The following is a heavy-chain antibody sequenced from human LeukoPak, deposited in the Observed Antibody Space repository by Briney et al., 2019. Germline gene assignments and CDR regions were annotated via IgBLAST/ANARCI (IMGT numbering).Heavy chain of an antibody. V-gene: IGHV1-18*01. Sequence: ASVKVSCKASGYTFSSYHVSWVRQAPGQGLEWMGWINTYDGNTNYAQNFQGRVAMTTDTSTSTAYMELRSLRADDTAVYYCARDFATWYFDYWGQGTLVTVSS. CDR2: INTYDGNT. CDR3: ARDFATWYFDY. J-gene: IGHJ4*02. CDR1: GYTFSSYH. D-gene: IGHD2-15*01.